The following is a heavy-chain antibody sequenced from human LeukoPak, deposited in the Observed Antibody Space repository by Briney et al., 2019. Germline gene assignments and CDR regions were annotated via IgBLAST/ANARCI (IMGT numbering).Heavy chain of an antibody. D-gene: IGHD3-22*01. Sequence: GESLKISCKGSGYSFTSYCIGWVRQMPGKGLEWMGIIYPGDSDTRYSPSLQGQVTISADKSISTAYLQWSSLKASDTAMYYCARAGHYYDSSGTLDYWGQGTLVTVSS. V-gene: IGHV5-51*01. J-gene: IGHJ4*02. CDR2: IYPGDSDT. CDR1: GYSFTSYC. CDR3: ARAGHYYDSSGTLDY.